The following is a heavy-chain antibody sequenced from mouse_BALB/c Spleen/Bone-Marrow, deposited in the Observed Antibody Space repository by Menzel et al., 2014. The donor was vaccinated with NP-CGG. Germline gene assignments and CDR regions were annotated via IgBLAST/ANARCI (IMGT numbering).Heavy chain of an antibody. Sequence: VQLQQSGTELVKPGASVKLSCTASGFNIKDTYMHWVKQRPEQGLEWIGRIDPANGNTKYDPKFQGKATITADTSSNTADLQLSSLTSEDTAVYCCAHGSTYGYFDYWGQGTTLTVSS. CDR1: GFNIKDTY. V-gene: IGHV14-3*02. D-gene: IGHD1-1*01. J-gene: IGHJ2*01. CDR2: IDPANGNT. CDR3: AHGSTYGYFDY.